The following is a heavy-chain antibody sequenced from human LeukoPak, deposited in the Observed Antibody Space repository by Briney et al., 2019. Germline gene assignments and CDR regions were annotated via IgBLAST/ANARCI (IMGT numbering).Heavy chain of an antibody. CDR3: AKEYYYESSGYYLY. D-gene: IGHD3-22*01. CDR1: GFTFSSYA. Sequence: PGGSLRLSCAASGFTFSSYAMSWVRQAPGKGLEWVSAISGSGGSTYYADSVKGRFTISRDNSKNTLYLQMNSLRAEDTAIYYCAKEYYYESSGYYLYWGQGTLVTVSS. CDR2: ISGSGGST. V-gene: IGHV3-23*01. J-gene: IGHJ1*01.